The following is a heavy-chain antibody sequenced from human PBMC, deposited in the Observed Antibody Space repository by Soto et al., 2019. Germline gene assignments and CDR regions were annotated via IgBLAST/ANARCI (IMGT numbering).Heavy chain of an antibody. D-gene: IGHD3-10*01. J-gene: IGHJ6*02. Sequence: QVQLVESGGGVVQPGRSLRLSCAASGFTFSSYGMHWVRQAPGKGLEWVAVIWYDGSNKYYADSVKGRFTISRDNSKNTLYLQRNNLRAEDTAVYYCARDLEWFVSSGRVVLGQGTTGTVSS. CDR2: IWYDGSNK. V-gene: IGHV3-33*01. CDR3: ARDLEWFVSSGRVV. CDR1: GFTFSSYG.